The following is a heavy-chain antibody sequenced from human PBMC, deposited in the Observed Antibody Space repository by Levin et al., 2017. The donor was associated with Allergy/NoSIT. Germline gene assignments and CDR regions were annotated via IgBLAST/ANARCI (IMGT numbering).Heavy chain of an antibody. V-gene: IGHV4-39*01. D-gene: IGHD1/OR15-1a*01. J-gene: IGHJ3*01. CDR3: ARHPWTMSHPNNDAFDV. Sequence: PSETLSLTCTVSGGSISSSTYYWGWIRQPPGKGLEWIGSISYSGSTYYNPSLKSRVTISVDTSKNQFSLKLSSVTAADTAVFYCARHPWTMSHPNNDAFDVWGQGTMVTVSS. CDR2: ISYSGST. CDR1: GGSISSSTYY.